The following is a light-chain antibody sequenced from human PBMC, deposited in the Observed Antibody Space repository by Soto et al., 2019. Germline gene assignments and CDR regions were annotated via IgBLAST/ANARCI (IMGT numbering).Light chain of an antibody. CDR1: QSVSSSY. CDR3: QQYGSSPRT. J-gene: IGKJ3*01. Sequence: EIVLTQSPGTLSLSPGERATLSCRASQSVSSSYLAWYQQKPGQAPSLLIYGASSRATGIPDRFSGSGSGTDFTLTISRLEPADFAVYYCQQYGSSPRTFGPGTKVDIK. CDR2: GAS. V-gene: IGKV3-20*01.